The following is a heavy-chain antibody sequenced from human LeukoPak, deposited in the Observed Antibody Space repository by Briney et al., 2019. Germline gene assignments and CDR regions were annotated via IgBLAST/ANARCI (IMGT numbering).Heavy chain of an antibody. CDR3: ARELPFDY. J-gene: IGHJ4*02. Sequence: GGSLRLSCAASGFTFSRYWMHWVRQAPGKGLVWISRINGDGSSTTYADSVKGRFTISRDNAKNTLYLQMNSLRAEDTAVYYCARELPFDYWGQGTMVSVSS. CDR2: INGDGSST. V-gene: IGHV3-74*01. CDR1: GFTFSRYW.